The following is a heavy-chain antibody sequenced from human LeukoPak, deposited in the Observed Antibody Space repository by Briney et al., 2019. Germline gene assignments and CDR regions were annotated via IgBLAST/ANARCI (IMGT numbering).Heavy chain of an antibody. Sequence: GGSLRLSCVGSGFTFRSHAMSWVRQAPEKGLEFVSGIYENGGTTYYADSVKGRFSISRDNAKNSLYLQMNSLRAEDTAVYYCARDQGDFDYWGQGTLVTVSS. CDR1: GFTFRSHA. J-gene: IGHJ4*02. CDR2: IYENGGTT. V-gene: IGHV3-23*01. CDR3: ARDQGDFDY.